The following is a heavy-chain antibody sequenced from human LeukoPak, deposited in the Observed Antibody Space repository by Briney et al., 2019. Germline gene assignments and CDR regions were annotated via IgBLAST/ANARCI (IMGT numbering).Heavy chain of an antibody. V-gene: IGHV3-30*04. CDR1: GFTFNAYV. Sequence: GRSLRLSCAASGFTFNAYVMHWVRQAPGKGLEWVAVMSYDGSNQNYADSVQGRFTISRDNSKNTLYLQMNSLRAEDTAVYYCARDTRSSGYFFDYWGQGTLVTVSS. CDR3: ARDTRSSGYFFDY. J-gene: IGHJ4*02. CDR2: MSYDGSNQ. D-gene: IGHD3-22*01.